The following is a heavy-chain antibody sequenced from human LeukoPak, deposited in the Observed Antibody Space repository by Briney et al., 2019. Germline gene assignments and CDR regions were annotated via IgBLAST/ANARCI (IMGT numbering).Heavy chain of an antibody. D-gene: IGHD6-13*01. J-gene: IGHJ4*02. CDR1: GGSISSYY. V-gene: IGHV4-59*01. CDR3: ARARYSSSWACDY. Sequence: LETLSLTCTVSGGSISSYYWSWIRQPPGKGLEWIGYIYYSGSTNYNPSLKSRVTISVDTSKNQFSLKLSSVTAADTAVYYCARARYSSSWACDYWGQGTLVTVSS. CDR2: IYYSGST.